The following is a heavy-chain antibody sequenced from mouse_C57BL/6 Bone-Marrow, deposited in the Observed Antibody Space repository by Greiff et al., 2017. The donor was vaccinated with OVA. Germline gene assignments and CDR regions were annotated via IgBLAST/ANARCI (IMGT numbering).Heavy chain of an antibody. CDR3: ARGRDYSNPYAY. CDR2: IDPSDSYT. J-gene: IGHJ3*01. Sequence: QVQLQQPGAELVMPGASVKLSCKASGYTFTSYWMHWVKQRPGQGLEWIGEIDPSDSYTNYNQKFKGKSTLTVDKSSSTAYMQLRSLTSEDSAVDYCARGRDYSNPYAYWGQGTLVTVSA. CDR1: GYTFTSYW. D-gene: IGHD2-5*01. V-gene: IGHV1-69*01.